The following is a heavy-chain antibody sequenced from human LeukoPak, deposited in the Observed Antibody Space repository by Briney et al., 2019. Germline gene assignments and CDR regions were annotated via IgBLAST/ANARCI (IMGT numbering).Heavy chain of an antibody. Sequence: SGTLSLTCAVSGGSISTYYWNWIRQPPGKGLEWIGYIYSSGSTNYNPSLKSRVTISVDTSENQFYLKLHSVTAADTAVYYCARSGGYSSSWSLWGQGTLVTVSS. CDR3: ARSGGYSSSWSL. CDR2: IYSSGST. V-gene: IGHV4-59*01. CDR1: GGSISTYY. J-gene: IGHJ4*02. D-gene: IGHD6-13*01.